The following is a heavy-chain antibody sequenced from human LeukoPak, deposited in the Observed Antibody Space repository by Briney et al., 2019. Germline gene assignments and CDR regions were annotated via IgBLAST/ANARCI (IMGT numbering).Heavy chain of an antibody. D-gene: IGHD3-10*02. V-gene: IGHV3-23*01. J-gene: IGHJ6*04. CDR2: ITGSGGKT. Sequence: GGSLRLSCEASGFTFINSAMSWVRQAPGKGLEWVSGITGSGGKTYYADSVKGQFTISRDNAKNSLYLQMNSLRAEDAAVYYCAELGITMIGGVWGKGTTVTISS. CDR1: GFTFINSA. CDR3: AELGITMIGGV.